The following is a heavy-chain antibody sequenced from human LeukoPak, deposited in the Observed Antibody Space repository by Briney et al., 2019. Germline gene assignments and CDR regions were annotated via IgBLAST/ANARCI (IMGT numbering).Heavy chain of an antibody. CDR2: ISGSGGST. V-gene: IGHV3-23*01. Sequence: PGGSLRLSCAASGFTLSSYAMSWVRQAPGKGLERVSAISGSGGSTYYADSVKGRFTISRDNSKNTLYLQMNSPRAEDTAVYYCAKGHSSGSEDAFDIWGQGTMVTVSS. CDR1: GFTLSSYA. J-gene: IGHJ3*02. CDR3: AKGHSSGSEDAFDI. D-gene: IGHD3-22*01.